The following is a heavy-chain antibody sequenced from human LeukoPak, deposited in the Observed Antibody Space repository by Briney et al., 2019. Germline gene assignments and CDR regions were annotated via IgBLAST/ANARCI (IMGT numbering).Heavy chain of an antibody. CDR2: INPNSGGT. J-gene: IGHJ6*03. CDR3: ARMYSGYGATPYYYMDV. Sequence: ASVKVSCKASGYTFTGYYMHWVRQAPGQGLEWMGWINPNSGGTNYAQKFQGRVTMTRDTSISTAYMELSRLRSDDTAVYYCARMYSGYGATPYYYMDVWGKGTTVTISS. V-gene: IGHV1-2*02. CDR1: GYTFTGYY. D-gene: IGHD5-12*01.